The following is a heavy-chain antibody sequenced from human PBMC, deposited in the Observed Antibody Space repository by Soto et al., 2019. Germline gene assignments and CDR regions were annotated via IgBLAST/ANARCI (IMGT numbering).Heavy chain of an antibody. J-gene: IGHJ4*02. V-gene: IGHV3-30*04. CDR1: GFNFNTYI. D-gene: IGHD3-3*01. Sequence: PGGSLRLSCAASGFNFNTYIMHWVRQAPGKGLEWVAIIFPNGRDKEYADSVKGRFTISGDNSKNTIHLQLDSLRAEDTAVYFCARVQILHLENIFYYWGQGA. CDR3: ARVQILHLENIFYY. CDR2: IFPNGRDK.